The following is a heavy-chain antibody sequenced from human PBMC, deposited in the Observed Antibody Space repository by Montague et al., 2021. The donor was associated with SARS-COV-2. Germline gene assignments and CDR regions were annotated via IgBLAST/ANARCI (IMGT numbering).Heavy chain of an antibody. J-gene: IGHJ4*02. CDR3: ARVHYYTGYVDS. V-gene: IGHV4-59*01. D-gene: IGHD3-22*01. Sequence: SETLSLTCSVSGGSMRDYYWSWIRQPPGEGLEWTGYIYYSGSTDYNPSLNSRVTLSLDTSKNQFSLNLRSVTAADTAFYYCARVHYYTGYVDSWGQGTLVSVSS. CDR1: GGSMRDYY. CDR2: IYYSGST.